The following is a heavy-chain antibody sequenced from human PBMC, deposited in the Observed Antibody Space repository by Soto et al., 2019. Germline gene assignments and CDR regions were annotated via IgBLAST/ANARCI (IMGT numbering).Heavy chain of an antibody. J-gene: IGHJ6*02. Sequence: GGSLRLSCAASGFTFSSYAMSWVRQARGKGLEWVSAISGSGGSTYYADSVKGRFTISRDNSKNTLYLQMNSLRAEDTAVYYCAKSGYYDSSGYLPYYYYYGMDVWGQGTTVTVSS. CDR1: GFTFSSYA. CDR2: ISGSGGST. V-gene: IGHV3-23*01. CDR3: AKSGYYDSSGYLPYYYYYGMDV. D-gene: IGHD3-22*01.